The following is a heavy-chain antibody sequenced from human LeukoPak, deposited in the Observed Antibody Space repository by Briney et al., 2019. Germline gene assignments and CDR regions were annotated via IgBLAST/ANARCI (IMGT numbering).Heavy chain of an antibody. D-gene: IGHD1-26*01. J-gene: IGHJ6*03. CDR2: ITSSGNI. Sequence: PGGSLRLSCAASGFPFSSHGMSWVRQAPGKGLEWVSTITSSGNIYYADSVKGRFTISRDNSKNTLYLQMNSLRAEDTAVYYCAKGSGWEMSYYYYYMDVWGKGTTVTISS. V-gene: IGHV3-23*01. CDR3: AKGSGWEMSYYYYYMDV. CDR1: GFPFSSHG.